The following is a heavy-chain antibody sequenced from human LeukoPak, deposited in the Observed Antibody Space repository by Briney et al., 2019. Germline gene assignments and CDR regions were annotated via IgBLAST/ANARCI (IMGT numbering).Heavy chain of an antibody. J-gene: IGHJ4*02. CDR3: ARCFYGSGSYCPDY. V-gene: IGHV1-2*02. Sequence: ASVKVSCKASVYTFTGYYMHWVRQAPGQGREGMGWINPNSGGTNYAQKFQGRVTMTRDTSISTAHMELSRLRSDDTAVDYCARCFYGSGSYCPDYWGQGTLVTVSS. CDR2: INPNSGGT. CDR1: VYTFTGYY. D-gene: IGHD3-10*01.